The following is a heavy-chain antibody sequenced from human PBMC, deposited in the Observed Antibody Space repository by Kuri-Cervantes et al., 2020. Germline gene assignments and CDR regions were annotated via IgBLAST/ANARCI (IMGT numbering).Heavy chain of an antibody. D-gene: IGHD1-26*01. CDR3: ARVVGGSYSGNWFDP. Sequence: GESLKISCAASGFTFSSYWMSWVRQAPGKGLEWVANIKRDGSEKYYVDSVKGRFTISRDNSKNTLYLQMNSLRAEDTAVYYCARVVGGSYSGNWFDPWGQGTLVTVSS. J-gene: IGHJ5*02. CDR1: GFTFSSYW. V-gene: IGHV3-7*03. CDR2: IKRDGSEK.